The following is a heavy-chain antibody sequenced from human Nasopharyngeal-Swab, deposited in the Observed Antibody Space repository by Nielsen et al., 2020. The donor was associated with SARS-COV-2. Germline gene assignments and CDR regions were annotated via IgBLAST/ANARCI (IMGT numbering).Heavy chain of an antibody. CDR1: GFTFSTYA. CDR2: FSFYGSTT. D-gene: IGHD3-10*01. Sequence: GGSLRLSCAASGFTFSTYAMHWVRQAPGKGLEWVAVFSFYGSTTVYADSVRGRFAISRDTSKNTLYLQMDSLRPEDTAVYYCAREGGHYGSGSFFDSWGQGTLVTVSS. J-gene: IGHJ4*02. V-gene: IGHV3-30*09. CDR3: AREGGHYGSGSFFDS.